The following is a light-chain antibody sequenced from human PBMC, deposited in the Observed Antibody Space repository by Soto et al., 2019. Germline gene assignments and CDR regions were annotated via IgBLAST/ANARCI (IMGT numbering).Light chain of an antibody. Sequence: EIMLSQSPATVSLSPGERATLSCRASQSVSSYLAWYQQKPGQAPRLLIYDASNRATGIPARFSGSGSGTDFTLTISSLEPEDFAVYYCQQRSNWPPTFGQGTRLEIK. CDR2: DAS. V-gene: IGKV3-11*01. CDR1: QSVSSY. J-gene: IGKJ5*01. CDR3: QQRSNWPPT.